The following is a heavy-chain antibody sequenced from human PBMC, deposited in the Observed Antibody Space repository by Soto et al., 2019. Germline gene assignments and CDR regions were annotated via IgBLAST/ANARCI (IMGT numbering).Heavy chain of an antibody. D-gene: IGHD4-4*01. CDR1: GFTFSSYA. J-gene: IGHJ4*02. CDR3: AKVDTVTTFDY. V-gene: IGHV3-23*01. CDR2: ISGSGGST. Sequence: LRLSCAASGFTFSSYAMSWVRQAPGKGLGWVSAISGSGGSTYYADSVKGRFTISRGNSKNTLYLQMNSLRAEDTAVYYCAKVDTVTTFDYWGQGTLVTVSS.